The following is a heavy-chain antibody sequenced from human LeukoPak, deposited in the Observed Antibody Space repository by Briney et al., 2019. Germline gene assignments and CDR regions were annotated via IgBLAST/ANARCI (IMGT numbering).Heavy chain of an antibody. CDR2: ISGSSSYI. CDR3: ARGIHCGTTRCNHPARNWFDT. V-gene: IGHV3-21*01. J-gene: IGHJ5*02. Sequence: GGSLRLSCTASGFTFSDYTINWVRQAPGKGLEWVSSISGSSSYISYIDSVKGRFTISRDNAKNSMYLQMNSLRAEDTAVYYCARGIHCGTTRCNHPARNWFDTWGQGTLVTVSS. D-gene: IGHD2-21*01. CDR1: GFTFSDYT.